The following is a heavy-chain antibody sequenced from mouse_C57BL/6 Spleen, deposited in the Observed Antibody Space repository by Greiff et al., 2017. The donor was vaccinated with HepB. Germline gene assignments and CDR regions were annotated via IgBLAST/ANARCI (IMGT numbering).Heavy chain of an antibody. CDR1: GFTFSDYG. V-gene: IGHV5-17*01. CDR3: ARSYYGSPYYAMDY. J-gene: IGHJ4*01. D-gene: IGHD1-1*01. CDR2: ISSGSSTI. Sequence: EVKLVESGGGLVKPGGSLKLSCAASGFTFSDYGMHWVRQAPEKGLEWVAYISSGSSTIYYADTVKGRFTISRDNAKNTLFLQMTSLRSEDTAMYYCARSYYGSPYYAMDYWGQGTSVTVSS.